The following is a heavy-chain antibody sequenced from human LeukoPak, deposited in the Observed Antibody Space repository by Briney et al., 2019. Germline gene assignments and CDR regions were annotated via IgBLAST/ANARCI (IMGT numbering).Heavy chain of an antibody. D-gene: IGHD4-17*01. CDR2: IVVGSGNT. Sequence: EASVKVSCKASGFTVTSSAVQWVRQARGQRLEWIGWIVVGSGNTNYAHKFQERVTITRDMSTSTAYMELSSLRSEDTAVYYCAAATTVTTVDAFDIWGQGTMVTVSS. J-gene: IGHJ3*02. CDR1: GFTVTSSA. CDR3: AAATTVTTVDAFDI. V-gene: IGHV1-58*01.